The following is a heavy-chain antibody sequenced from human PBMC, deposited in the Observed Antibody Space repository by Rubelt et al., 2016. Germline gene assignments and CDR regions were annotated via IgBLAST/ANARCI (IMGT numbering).Heavy chain of an antibody. D-gene: IGHD2-8*01. CDR3: ARGFASTWYYFDY. J-gene: IGHJ4*02. Sequence: QVQLQVSGPGLVKPSETLSLTCTVSGDSISSYYWSWIRQPPGKGLAWIGYIYYSGSTNYNPSLKSRVTISVDTSKNQFSLNLSSVTAAETAVYYWARGFASTWYYFDYWGQGTLVTVSS. CDR1: GDSISSYY. CDR2: IYYSGST. V-gene: IGHV4-59*01.